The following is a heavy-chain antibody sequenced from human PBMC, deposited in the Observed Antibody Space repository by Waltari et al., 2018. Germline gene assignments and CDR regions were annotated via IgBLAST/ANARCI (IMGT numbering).Heavy chain of an antibody. D-gene: IGHD4-17*01. CDR1: GFSLSTSGMC. V-gene: IGHV2-70*15. CDR3: ARDGRGTTVTTDWYFDL. Sequence: QVTLRESGPALVKPTQTLTLTCTFSGFSLSTSGMCVSWIRQPPGKALEWLARIDWDDDKYYSTSLKTRLTSSNDTSKNQVVFTMTNMDPLDTATYYCARDGRGTTVTTDWYFDLWGRGTLVTVSS. CDR2: IDWDDDK. J-gene: IGHJ2*01.